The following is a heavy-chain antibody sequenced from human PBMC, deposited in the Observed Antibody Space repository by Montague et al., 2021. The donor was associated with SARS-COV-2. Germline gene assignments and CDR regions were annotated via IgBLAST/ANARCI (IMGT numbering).Heavy chain of an antibody. D-gene: IGHD1-14*01. V-gene: IGHV4-59*02. CDR2: FYSVGST. Sequence: SETLSLTCTVSGASVSGSDWGWIRQSPGKGLEWIGYFYSVGSTDYNPSLKSRVTISRDTSKNQFSLKVRSVTAADTAVYYCARETKTGDAFDIWGQGTMVTVSS. CDR1: GASVSGSD. CDR3: ARETKTGDAFDI. J-gene: IGHJ3*02.